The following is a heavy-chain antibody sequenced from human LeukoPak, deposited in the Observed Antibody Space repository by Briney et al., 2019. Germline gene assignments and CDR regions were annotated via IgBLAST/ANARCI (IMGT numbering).Heavy chain of an antibody. CDR1: GYWFTSYW. D-gene: IGHD1-26*01. J-gene: IGHJ4*02. V-gene: IGHV5-51*01. CDR2: IYPGDSDT. CDR3: ARHLRVGRIAPFDF. Sequence: GESLKISCEGSGYWFTSYWIGWVRRMPGKGLEWMGVIYPGDSDTIYSPSFQGQVTISVDKSVRTAYLQWSSLKASDTAIYYCARHLRVGRIAPFDFWGQGTLVTVSS.